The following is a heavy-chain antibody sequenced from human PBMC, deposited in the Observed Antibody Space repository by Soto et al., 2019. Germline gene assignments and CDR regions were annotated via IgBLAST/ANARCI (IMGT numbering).Heavy chain of an antibody. Sequence: EVPLLESGGDLVQPGGSLRLSCAASGFTFTNYLMTWVRLAPRKGLEGVSSIDKSGCDTYYAASVKGGFTISRDNSRNTLYLQMPGLSAEDTVLCNCANDTYSRSWYFWAQGMLVTFSS. CDR2: IDKSGCDT. CDR3: ANDTYSRSWYF. J-gene: IGHJ4*02. D-gene: IGHD2-2*01. CDR1: GFTFTNYL. V-gene: IGHV3-23*05.